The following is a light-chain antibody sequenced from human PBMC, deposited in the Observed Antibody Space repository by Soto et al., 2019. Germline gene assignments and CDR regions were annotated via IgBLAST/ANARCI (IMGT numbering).Light chain of an antibody. J-gene: IGKJ1*01. CDR1: QSVLYSSNNKNY. Sequence: DIVMTQSPDSLAVSLGERATINCKSSQSVLYSSNNKNYLAWYQQKPGQPPKLLIYWASTRESGVPDRFSGRGSGTDFTPTISSLHADDVAVYYCQQYYSPSTFGQGTKVEIK. CDR2: WAS. CDR3: QQYYSPST. V-gene: IGKV4-1*01.